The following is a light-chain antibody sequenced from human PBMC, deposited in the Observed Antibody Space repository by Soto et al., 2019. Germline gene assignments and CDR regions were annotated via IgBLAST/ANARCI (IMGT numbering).Light chain of an antibody. V-gene: IGKV1-33*01. CDR3: QQYDILPIT. CDR2: DAS. CDR1: QDINIY. Sequence: DIQMTQSPSSRLQSVGDRVTITCQATQDINIYLNWYQQKPGKAPNLLIYDASNLEIGVPSRFSGSGSGTHFTFTISSLQTEDIGTYYCQQYDILPITFGRGTRLEIK. J-gene: IGKJ5*01.